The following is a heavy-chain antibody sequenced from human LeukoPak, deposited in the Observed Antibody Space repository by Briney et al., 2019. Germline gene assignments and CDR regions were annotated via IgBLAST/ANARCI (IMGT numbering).Heavy chain of an antibody. CDR1: GYTFTTYD. Sequence: ASVKVSCKASGYTFTTYDINWVRQATGQGLQWMGWINPNSGNTGYAQKFQGKITITRNTSISTVYMELSSLRSEDTAVYYCARGPPTAQYFQHWGQGTLVTVSS. D-gene: IGHD1-1*01. J-gene: IGHJ1*01. V-gene: IGHV1-8*03. CDR2: INPNSGNT. CDR3: ARGPPTAQYFQH.